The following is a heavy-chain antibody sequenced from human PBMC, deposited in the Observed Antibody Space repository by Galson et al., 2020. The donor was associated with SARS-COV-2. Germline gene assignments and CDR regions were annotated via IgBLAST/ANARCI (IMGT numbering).Heavy chain of an antibody. Sequence: GESLKISCKGSGYSFTSYWIGWVRQMPGKGLEWMGIIYPGDSDTRYSPSFQGQVTISADKSISTAYLQWSSLKASDTAMYYCARLPRRGWGPDYFDYWGQGTLVTVSS. D-gene: IGHD3-16*01. CDR3: ARLPRRGWGPDYFDY. V-gene: IGHV5-51*01. CDR2: IYPGDSDT. J-gene: IGHJ4*02. CDR1: GYSFTSYW.